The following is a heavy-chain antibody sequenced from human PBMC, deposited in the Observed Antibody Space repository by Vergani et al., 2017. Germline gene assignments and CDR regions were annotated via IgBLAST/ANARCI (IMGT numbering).Heavy chain of an antibody. CDR1: GGPFSSYA. D-gene: IGHD6-19*01. CDR3: ARVRDSSGYGVLGKNWFDP. Sequence: QVQLVQSGAEVKKPGSSVKVSCKASGGPFSSYAISWVRQARGQGLEWMGGIIPIFGTAHYAQKFQGRVTITADEATSTAYMGRSSLRSEDTAVYCCARVRDSSGYGVLGKNWFDPWGQGSLVTVSS. CDR2: IIPIFGTA. J-gene: IGHJ5*02. V-gene: IGHV1-69*01.